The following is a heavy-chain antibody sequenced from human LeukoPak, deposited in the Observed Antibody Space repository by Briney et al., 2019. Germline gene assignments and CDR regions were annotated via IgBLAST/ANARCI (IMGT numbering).Heavy chain of an antibody. J-gene: IGHJ6*02. Sequence: SETLSLTCTVSGGSISSYYWSWIRQPPGKGLEWIGYIYFSGDTNYNPSLKSRLSISVDTSRNQFSLSLDSVTAADTAVYYCARDRGQLGRPYYYGMDVWGQGTTVAVSS. D-gene: IGHD3-10*01. CDR3: ARDRGQLGRPYYYGMDV. V-gene: IGHV4-59*01. CDR1: GGSISSYY. CDR2: IYFSGDT.